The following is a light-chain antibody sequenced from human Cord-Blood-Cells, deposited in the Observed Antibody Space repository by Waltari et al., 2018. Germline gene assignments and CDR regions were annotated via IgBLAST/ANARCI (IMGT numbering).Light chain of an antibody. CDR3: QQYNNWPPLLT. Sequence: EIVTTQSPATLSVSPGERATLSCRASQSVSSNLAWYQQKPGQAPRLLIYGASTRATGIPARFSGSGSGTEFTLTISSLQSEDFAVYYCQQYNNWPPLLTFGGGTKVEIK. V-gene: IGKV3-15*01. CDR1: QSVSSN. CDR2: GAS. J-gene: IGKJ4*01.